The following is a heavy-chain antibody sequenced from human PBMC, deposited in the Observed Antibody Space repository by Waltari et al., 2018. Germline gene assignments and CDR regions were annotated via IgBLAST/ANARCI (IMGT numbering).Heavy chain of an antibody. Sequence: EVQVVQSGAEMKKPGESLKISCKGSGYTFTNYWIGWVRQMPGKGLEWMGLISPGDSDTRYSPSFQGQVTISADKSINTAYLEWSALKASDTAMYYCARQIGYDTSGERKDAFDVWGQGTMVIVSS. D-gene: IGHD3-22*01. V-gene: IGHV5-51*01. CDR1: GYTFTNYW. CDR2: ISPGDSDT. J-gene: IGHJ3*01. CDR3: ARQIGYDTSGERKDAFDV.